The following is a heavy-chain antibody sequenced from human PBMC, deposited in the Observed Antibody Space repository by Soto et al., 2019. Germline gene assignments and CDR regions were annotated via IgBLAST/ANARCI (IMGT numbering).Heavy chain of an antibody. CDR2: IKPNSNSK. CDR1: GYTFTGYY. J-gene: IGHJ6*02. Sequence: ASVKVSCKASGYTFTGYYMHGVRQARGKGRAWRGWIKPNSNSKNYAQKFQCWVTMTRDTSISTAYMELSRLRSDDTAVYYGASTRFAVAVLGGESYGMDVWGQGTTVTVSS. V-gene: IGHV1-2*04. D-gene: IGHD6-19*01. CDR3: ASTRFAVAVLGGESYGMDV.